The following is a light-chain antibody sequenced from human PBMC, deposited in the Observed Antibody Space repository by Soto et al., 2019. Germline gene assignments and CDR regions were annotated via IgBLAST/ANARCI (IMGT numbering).Light chain of an antibody. CDR2: GAS. CDR1: QSVSDNA. J-gene: IGKJ1*01. Sequence: PGERATLSCRASQSVSDNALAWYQQKPGQAPRLLVYGASIRATGIPDRFSGRGSGTDFTLTVSRLEPDDSAVYYCQQYGTSLSWTFGQGTKVDIK. V-gene: IGKV3-20*01. CDR3: QQYGTSLSWT.